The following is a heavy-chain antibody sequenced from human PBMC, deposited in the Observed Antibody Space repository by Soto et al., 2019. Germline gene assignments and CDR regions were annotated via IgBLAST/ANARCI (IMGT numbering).Heavy chain of an antibody. Sequence: SGPTLVNPTQTLTLTCTFSGFSLSTSGMCVSWIRQPPGKALEWLARIDWDDDKYYSTSLKTRLTISKDTSKNQVVLTMTNMDLVDTAPFYCARSTYYYDSRGYGFYYFDYGGQGTLVTVSS. D-gene: IGHD3-22*01. CDR1: GFSLSTSGMC. CDR3: ARSTYYYDSRGYGFYYFDY. J-gene: IGHJ4*02. CDR2: IDWDDDK. V-gene: IGHV2-70*11.